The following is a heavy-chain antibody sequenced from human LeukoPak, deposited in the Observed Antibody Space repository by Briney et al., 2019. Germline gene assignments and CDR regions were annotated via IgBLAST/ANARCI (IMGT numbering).Heavy chain of an antibody. J-gene: IGHJ5*02. Sequence: PGGSLRLSCAASGFTFSSYSMNWVRQAPGKGLEWVSSISSSSSYIYYADSVKGRFTISRDNAKNSLYPQMNSLRAEDTAVYYRARDRSIAARPNWFDPWGQGTLVTVSS. V-gene: IGHV3-21*01. CDR1: GFTFSSYS. CDR2: ISSSSSYI. D-gene: IGHD6-6*01. CDR3: ARDRSIAARPNWFDP.